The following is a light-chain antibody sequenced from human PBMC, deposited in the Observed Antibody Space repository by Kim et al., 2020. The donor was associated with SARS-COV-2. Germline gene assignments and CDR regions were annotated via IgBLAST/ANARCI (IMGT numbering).Light chain of an antibody. CDR1: PSINIW. V-gene: IGKV1-5*01. CDR2: DAS. J-gene: IGKJ1*01. Sequence: GDRVTITCRTSPSINIWLAWYQQKPGKAPNLLIYDASILESGVPSRFSGGGSGTQFTLTISSLQPDDFATYYCQEYISDSWTFGQGTKVDI. CDR3: QEYISDSWT.